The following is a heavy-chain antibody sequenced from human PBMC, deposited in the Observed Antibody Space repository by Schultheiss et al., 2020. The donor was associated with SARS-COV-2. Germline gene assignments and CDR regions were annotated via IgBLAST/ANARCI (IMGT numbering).Heavy chain of an antibody. CDR2: IYSSGVT. Sequence: SQTLSLTCAVYGGSFSGYYWSWIRQPPGKGLEWIGYIYSSGVTKYNPSLKSRVTISVDTSKYQFSLKLSSVTAADTAVYYCASFSGSYFSADAFDIWGQGTMVTVSS. CDR1: GGSFSGYY. V-gene: IGHV4-59*01. CDR3: ASFSGSYFSADAFDI. D-gene: IGHD1-26*01. J-gene: IGHJ3*02.